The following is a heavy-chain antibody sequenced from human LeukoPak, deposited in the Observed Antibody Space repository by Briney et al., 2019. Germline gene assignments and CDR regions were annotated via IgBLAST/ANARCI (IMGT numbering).Heavy chain of an antibody. CDR2: IYPGDSDI. Sequence: GESLRISCKGSGYSFTNYWISWVRQMPGKGLEWMGIIYPGDSDIRYSPSFQGQVTISADKSISTAYLQWSSLKASDTAMYYCVRPGGSSWYPDYWGQGTLVIVSS. D-gene: IGHD6-13*01. CDR1: GYSFTNYW. CDR3: VRPGGSSWYPDY. J-gene: IGHJ4*02. V-gene: IGHV5-51*01.